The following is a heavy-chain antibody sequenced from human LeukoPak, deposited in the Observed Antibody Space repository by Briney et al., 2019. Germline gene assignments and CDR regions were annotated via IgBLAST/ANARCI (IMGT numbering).Heavy chain of an antibody. D-gene: IGHD5-18*01. Sequence: SETLSLTCTVSGGSISSYYWSWIRQPPGKGLEWIGYIYYSGSTKYNPSLKTRVTISVDTSKNQFSLNLNSVTAADTAVYYCARARGYSYGRPGYYYYYYGMDVWGQGTTVTVSS. V-gene: IGHV4-59*01. CDR1: GGSISSYY. J-gene: IGHJ6*02. CDR2: IYYSGST. CDR3: ARARGYSYGRPGYYYYYYGMDV.